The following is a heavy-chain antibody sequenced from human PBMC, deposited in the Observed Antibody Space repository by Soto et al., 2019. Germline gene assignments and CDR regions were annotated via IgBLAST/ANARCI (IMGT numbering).Heavy chain of an antibody. Sequence: XESLKISWQGSGNSFTSYWISWVRQMPGKGLEWMGRIDPSDSYTNYSPSFQGHVTISADKSISTAYLQWSSLKASDTAMYYCARDEKIVQAYYYYGMDVWGQGTTVTVSS. CDR1: GNSFTSYW. D-gene: IGHD6-6*01. J-gene: IGHJ6*02. CDR3: ARDEKIVQAYYYYGMDV. V-gene: IGHV5-10-1*01. CDR2: IDPSDSYT.